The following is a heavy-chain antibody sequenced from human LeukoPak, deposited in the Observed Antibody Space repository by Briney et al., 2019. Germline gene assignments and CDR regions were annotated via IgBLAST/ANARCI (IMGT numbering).Heavy chain of an antibody. J-gene: IGHJ4*02. D-gene: IGHD1-1*01. Sequence: ASAKVSCKASGYTFTSYGISWVRQAPGQGLEWMGWISAYNGNTNYAQKLQGRVTMTTDTSTSTAYMELRSLRSDDTAVYYCARDKAQLERRTHFDYWGQGTLVTVSS. CDR3: ARDKAQLERRTHFDY. CDR1: GYTFTSYG. CDR2: ISAYNGNT. V-gene: IGHV1-18*01.